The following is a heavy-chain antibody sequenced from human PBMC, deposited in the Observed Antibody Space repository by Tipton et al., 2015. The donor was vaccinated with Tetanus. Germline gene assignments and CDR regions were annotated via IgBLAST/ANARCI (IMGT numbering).Heavy chain of an antibody. CDR2: ITFDGSTK. CDR3: AREDGGPTLDYFDS. J-gene: IGHJ4*02. CDR1: GFTFTRYA. Sequence: RSLRLSCAASGFTFTRYAMHWVRQAPGKGLEWVAVITFDGSTKYYADSVKGRFTLSRDNSQNTLYLQMNSLKVEDTAVYYCAREDGGPTLDYFDSWGQGAQVIVSS. D-gene: IGHD3-16*01. V-gene: IGHV3-30-3*01.